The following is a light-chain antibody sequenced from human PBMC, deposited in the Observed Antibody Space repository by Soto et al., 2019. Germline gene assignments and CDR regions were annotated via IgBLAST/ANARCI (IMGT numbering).Light chain of an antibody. Sequence: DIQLTQSPSFLSSSVGDRVTITCRASQGISSYLAWYQQKPGKAPKLLIYTASTLQSGVPSRFSGSGSGTEFTLTINSLQPEDFATYYCQQHNSYPITFGQGTRLEI. CDR3: QQHNSYPIT. V-gene: IGKV1-9*01. CDR2: TAS. CDR1: QGISSY. J-gene: IGKJ5*01.